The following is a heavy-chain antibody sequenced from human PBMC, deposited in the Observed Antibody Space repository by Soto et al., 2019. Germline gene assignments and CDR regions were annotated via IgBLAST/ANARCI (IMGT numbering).Heavy chain of an antibody. V-gene: IGHV1-46*01. J-gene: IGHJ5*02. CDR2: INPSGGST. D-gene: IGHD6-19*01. CDR1: GYTFTSYY. Sequence: QVQLVQSGAEVKKPGASVKVSCKASGYTFTSYYMHWVRQAPGQGLESMGIINPSGGSTSYAQKFQGRVTMTRDTSTSTVYMELSSLRSEDTAVYYCARGGVAVAGEGWFDPWGQGTLVTVSS. CDR3: ARGGVAVAGEGWFDP.